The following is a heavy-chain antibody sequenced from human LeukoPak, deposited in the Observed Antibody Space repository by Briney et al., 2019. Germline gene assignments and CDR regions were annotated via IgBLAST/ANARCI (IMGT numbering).Heavy chain of an antibody. J-gene: IGHJ4*02. CDR2: ISWNSGSI. D-gene: IGHD7-27*01. Sequence: GRSLRLSCAASGFTFDDYAMHWVRQAPGKGLEWVSGISWNSGSIGYADSVKGRFTTSRDNAKNSLYLQMNSLRAEDTAVYYCARIIPGEARGDYWGQGTLVTVSS. CDR3: ARIIPGEARGDY. V-gene: IGHV3-9*01. CDR1: GFTFDDYA.